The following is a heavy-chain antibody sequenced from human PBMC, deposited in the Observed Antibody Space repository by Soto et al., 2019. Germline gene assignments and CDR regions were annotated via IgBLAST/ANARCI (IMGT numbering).Heavy chain of an antibody. J-gene: IGHJ4*02. CDR3: PRDWGASSSSVRYYFDY. Sequence: GGSLRLSCAASGFNFSSYGMHWVRQAPGKGLEWVAVIWYDGSNKYYADSVKGRFTISRDNSKNTLYLQMNSLRADDTAVYYCPRDWGASSSSVRYYFDYWGQGTLVTVSS. V-gene: IGHV3-33*08. CDR2: IWYDGSNK. D-gene: IGHD6-6*01. CDR1: GFNFSSYG.